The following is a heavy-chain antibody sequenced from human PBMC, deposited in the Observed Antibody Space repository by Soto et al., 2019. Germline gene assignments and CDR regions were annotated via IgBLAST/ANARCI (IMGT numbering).Heavy chain of an antibody. D-gene: IGHD3-22*01. CDR1: GFTFITYA. J-gene: IGHJ4*02. CDR3: TTDPVTMIVVVPSSG. Sequence: PGGSLRLSCAASGFTFITYAMAWVRRAPGKGLEWVSGVSASGLNTDYADPVKGRFYISRGNSKNTVSLHMNSLRAEDTALYYCTTDPVTMIVVVPSSGWGQGTLVTVSS. V-gene: IGHV3-23*01. CDR2: VSASGLNT.